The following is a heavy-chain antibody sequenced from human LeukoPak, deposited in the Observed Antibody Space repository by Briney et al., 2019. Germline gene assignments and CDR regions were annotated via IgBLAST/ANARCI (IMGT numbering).Heavy chain of an antibody. CDR1: GFTVSTNY. V-gene: IGHV3-66*01. CDR2: IFSDGTT. CDR3: ARTVIRMTMERYFDP. J-gene: IGHJ5*02. Sequence: PGGSLRLSCEGSGFTVSTNYMSWVRQVPGKGLEWVPLIFSDGTTYYADSVKGRFILSRDNSKNTLYLQMDSLRAEDTGVYYCARTVIRMTMERYFDPWGQGTLVTVSS. D-gene: IGHD1-26*01.